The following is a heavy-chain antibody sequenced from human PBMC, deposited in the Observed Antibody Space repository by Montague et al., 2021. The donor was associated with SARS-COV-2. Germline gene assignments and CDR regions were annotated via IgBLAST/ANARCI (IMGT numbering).Heavy chain of an antibody. CDR2: IYWNDDK. CDR3: AQKNSGSPIEFAY. V-gene: IGHV2-5*01. D-gene: IGHD6-19*01. Sequence: PALVKPTQTLTLTCTFSGFSLDSSGVGVSWIRQPPGKALECLARIYWNDDKRYSTSPRTRLTVTKDTSKNQVVLTMTNMDPVDTATYFCAQKNSGSPIEFAYWGQGTLVTASS. J-gene: IGHJ4*02. CDR1: GFSLDSSGVG.